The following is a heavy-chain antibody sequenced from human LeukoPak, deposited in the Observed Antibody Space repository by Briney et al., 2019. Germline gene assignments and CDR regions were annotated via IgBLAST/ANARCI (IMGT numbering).Heavy chain of an antibody. V-gene: IGHV4-59*11. D-gene: IGHD2-2*01. CDR3: ASLLHQHKHRKDPKYYFDY. CDR1: GGSISSHY. J-gene: IGHJ4*02. Sequence: PSETLSLTCTVSGGSISSHYWSWIRQPPGKGLEWIGYIYYSGSTNYNPSLKSRVTISVDTSKNQFSLKLSSVTAADTAVYYCASLLHQHKHRKDPKYYFDYWGQGTLVTVSS. CDR2: IYYSGST.